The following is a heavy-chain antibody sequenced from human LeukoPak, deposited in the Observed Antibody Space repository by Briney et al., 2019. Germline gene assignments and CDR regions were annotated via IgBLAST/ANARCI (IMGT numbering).Heavy chain of an antibody. CDR2: LNHSGSN. J-gene: IGHJ5*02. CDR1: GGSFYGYY. V-gene: IGHV4-34*01. Sequence: SETLSLTCAVCGGSFYGYYWSWLRQPPGKGLEWIGELNHSGSNNYNPFLKSRDTISVDTSKTEFSVELSYVPAADAAVYYAVKNWRYSGSYYGTWFDPWGQGTLVTVSS. CDR3: VKNWRYSGSYYGTWFDP. D-gene: IGHD1-26*01.